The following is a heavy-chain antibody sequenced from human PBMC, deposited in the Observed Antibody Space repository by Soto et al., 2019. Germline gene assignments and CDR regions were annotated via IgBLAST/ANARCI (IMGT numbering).Heavy chain of an antibody. CDR1: GGSISSYY. V-gene: IGHV4-59*01. J-gene: IGHJ6*02. D-gene: IGHD3-22*01. Sequence: PSETLSLTCTVSGGSISSYYWSWIRQPPGKGLEWIGYIYYSGSTNYNPSLKSRVTISVDTSKNQFSLKLSSVTAADTAVYYCARDRVYYYDSSGYYYYYYGMDGWGQGTTVTVAS. CDR2: IYYSGST. CDR3: ARDRVYYYDSSGYYYYYYGMDG.